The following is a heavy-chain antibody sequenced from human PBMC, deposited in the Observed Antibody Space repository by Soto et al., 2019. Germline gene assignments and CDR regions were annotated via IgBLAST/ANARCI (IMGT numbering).Heavy chain of an antibody. V-gene: IGHV3-30*03. CDR2: ISPDGSRK. D-gene: IGHD3-10*01. Sequence: QVQLVESGGGVVQPGTSLRLSCAASGFTFHTYGMHWVRQAPGKGLEWVTVISPDGSRKYHADAVQGRFTVSRDNAKSKVYLELNSLRAEDKAVYYGATDREHTGRLEYWGQRILVTVSS. CDR3: ATDREHTGRLEY. CDR1: GFTFHTYG. J-gene: IGHJ4*02.